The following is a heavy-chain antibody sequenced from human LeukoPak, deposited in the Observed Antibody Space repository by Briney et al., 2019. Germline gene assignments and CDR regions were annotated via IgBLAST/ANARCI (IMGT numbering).Heavy chain of an antibody. D-gene: IGHD3-10*01. CDR2: INPNSGGT. J-gene: IGHJ4*02. CDR1: GYTFTGYY. Sequence: ASVKVSCKASGYTFTGYYMHWVRQAPGQGLEWMGWINPNSGGTNYAQKFQGRVTMTRDTSISTAYMELSRLRSDDTAVYYCARESQYGSGSYYNPLDYWGQGTLVTVSS. V-gene: IGHV1-2*02. CDR3: ARESQYGSGSYYNPLDY.